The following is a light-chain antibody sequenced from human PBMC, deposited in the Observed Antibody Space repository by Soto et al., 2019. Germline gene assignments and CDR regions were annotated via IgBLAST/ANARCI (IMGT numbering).Light chain of an antibody. Sequence: DIQMTQSPSTLSASVGDRVTITCRASQSISSWLAWYQQRPGKAPNLLIYKASSLESGVPSRFSGSGSGTLFTRTISSLQPDDFATYYCQQYRTYSTFGGGTKVEIK. CDR3: QQYRTYST. CDR2: KAS. J-gene: IGKJ4*01. CDR1: QSISSW. V-gene: IGKV1-5*03.